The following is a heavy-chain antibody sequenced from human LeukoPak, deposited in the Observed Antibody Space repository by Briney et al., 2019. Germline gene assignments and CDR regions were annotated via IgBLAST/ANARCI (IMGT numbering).Heavy chain of an antibody. CDR2: IYYSGST. V-gene: IGHV4-59*12. J-gene: IGHJ4*02. D-gene: IGHD4-4*01. CDR1: GGSISSYY. CDR3: ARGDLTVYSNYGGVFDY. Sequence: SETLSLTCSVSGGSISSYYWSWIRQPPGKGLEWIGYIYYSGSTNYNPSLKSRVTISVDTSKNQFSLKLSSVTAADTAVYYCARGDLTVYSNYGGVFDYWGQGTLVTVSS.